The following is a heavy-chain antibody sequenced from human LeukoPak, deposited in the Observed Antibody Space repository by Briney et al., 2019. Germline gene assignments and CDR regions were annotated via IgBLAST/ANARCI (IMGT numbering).Heavy chain of an antibody. V-gene: IGHV3-23*01. CDR2: ISGSGDIT. D-gene: IGHD3-10*01. Sequence: GGSLRLSCAASGFTFSSYAMSWVRQAPGKGLEWVSAISGSGDITYYTDSVKGRFTISRDNSKSTLYLQMNSLRAEDTAVYYCASGSGTYGFHLWGQGTLVTVSS. J-gene: IGHJ5*02. CDR1: GFTFSSYA. CDR3: ASGSGTYGFHL.